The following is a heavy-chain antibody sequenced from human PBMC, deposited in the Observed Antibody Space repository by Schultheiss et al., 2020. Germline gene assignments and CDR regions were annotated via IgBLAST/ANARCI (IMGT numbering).Heavy chain of an antibody. CDR2: IYYSGST. J-gene: IGHJ4*02. D-gene: IGHD3-22*01. Sequence: SETLSLTCTVSGGSISSYYWGWIRQPPGKGLEWIGSIYYSGSTYYNPSLKSRVTISVDTSKNQFSLKLSSVTAADTAVYYCARQSGGSGYSLYYFDYWGQGTLVTVSS. CDR3: ARQSGGSGYSLYYFDY. V-gene: IGHV4-39*01. CDR1: GGSISSYY.